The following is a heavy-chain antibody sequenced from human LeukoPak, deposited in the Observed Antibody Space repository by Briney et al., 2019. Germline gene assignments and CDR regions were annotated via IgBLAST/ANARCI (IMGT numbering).Heavy chain of an antibody. CDR1: GFTFDSYA. CDR3: ARDLNGDSSGYMPLGRAFDI. V-gene: IGHV3-30-3*01. Sequence: GGSLRLSCAASGFTFDSYALHWVRQAPGKGLEWVAVAVMPYLGSDKLYADSVKGRFTVSRDSSRNTLYLQMNSLRAEDTAVYYCARDLNGDSSGYMPLGRAFDIWGQGTMVTVSS. D-gene: IGHD3-22*01. CDR2: MPYLGSDK. J-gene: IGHJ3*02.